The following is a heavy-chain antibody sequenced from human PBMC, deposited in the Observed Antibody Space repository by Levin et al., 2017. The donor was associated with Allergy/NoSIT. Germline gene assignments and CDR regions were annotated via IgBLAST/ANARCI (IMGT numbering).Heavy chain of an antibody. CDR3: ARRGRDCTSTKCYFYLDY. CDR1: GYSFINYW. D-gene: IGHD2-2*01. CDR2: IYPGDSDT. J-gene: IGHJ4*02. Sequence: KAGGSLRLSCKVSGYSFINYWIGWVRQMPGKGLEWMGIIYPGDSDTIYSPSFQGQVTISADNSISTAYLQWSSLKASDTAMYYCARRGRDCTSTKCYFYLDYWGQGTLVTVSS. V-gene: IGHV5-51*01.